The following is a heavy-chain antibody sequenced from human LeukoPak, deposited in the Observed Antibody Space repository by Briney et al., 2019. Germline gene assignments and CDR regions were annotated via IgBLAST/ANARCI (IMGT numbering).Heavy chain of an antibody. J-gene: IGHJ4*02. CDR3: AKTYDFWSGYYGFFVY. Sequence: GGSLRLSCAPSGFTFSSYAMSWVRQAPGKGLEWVSSISGSGGSTYYADSVKGRFTISRDNSKNTLYLQMNSLRAEDTAVYYCAKTYDFWSGYYGFFVYWGQGTLVTVSS. CDR2: ISGSGGST. V-gene: IGHV3-23*01. D-gene: IGHD3-3*01. CDR1: GFTFSSYA.